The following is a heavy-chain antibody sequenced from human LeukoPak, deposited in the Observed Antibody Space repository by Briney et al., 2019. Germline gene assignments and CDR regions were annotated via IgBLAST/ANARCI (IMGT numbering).Heavy chain of an antibody. CDR2: INPSGGST. Sequence: ASVKVSCKASGYTFTSYYMHWVRQAPGQGLEWMGIINPSGGSTSFAQKFQGRVTMTRDTSTSTVYMELSSLRSEDTAVYYCARVGHCSGGSCYSSGIGYWGQGTLVTVSS. CDR1: GYTFTSYY. V-gene: IGHV1-46*01. J-gene: IGHJ4*02. D-gene: IGHD2-15*01. CDR3: ARVGHCSGGSCYSSGIGY.